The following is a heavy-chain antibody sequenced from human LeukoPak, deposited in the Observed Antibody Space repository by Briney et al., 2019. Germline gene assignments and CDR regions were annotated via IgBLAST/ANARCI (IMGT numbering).Heavy chain of an antibody. J-gene: IGHJ4*02. CDR3: GRGLKSSGYVTSDY. D-gene: IGHD5-12*01. V-gene: IGHV3-7*01. CDR1: GFTFSSYG. Sequence: GGSLRLSCAASGFTFSSYGMHWVRQAPGKGLEWVANIKYDGSETFYADSVKGRFTISRDNAKNSLYLQMNSLRAEDTAIYYCGRGLKSSGYVTSDYWGQGTLVTVSS. CDR2: IKYDGSET.